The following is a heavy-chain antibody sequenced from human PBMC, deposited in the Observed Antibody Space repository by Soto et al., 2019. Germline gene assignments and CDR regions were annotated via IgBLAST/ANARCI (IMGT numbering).Heavy chain of an antibody. Sequence: QVQLVQSGAEVTEPGASVKVSCKASGYTFTNYYIHWVRQAPGQGLEWMGWINPKSGAAKYAQKFQGRVTMTRDTSITTAYRELTRLMSDDTAVYYCARARAAVAPSWFDPWGQGTLVTVSS. D-gene: IGHD5-12*01. CDR2: INPKSGAA. CDR3: ARARAAVAPSWFDP. V-gene: IGHV1-2*02. CDR1: GYTFTNYY. J-gene: IGHJ5*02.